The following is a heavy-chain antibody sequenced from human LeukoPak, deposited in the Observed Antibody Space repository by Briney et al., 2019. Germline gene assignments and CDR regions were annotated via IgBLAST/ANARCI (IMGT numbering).Heavy chain of an antibody. D-gene: IGHD3-3*01. V-gene: IGHV3-11*04. CDR1: GFTFSDYH. Sequence: GGPLRLSCAASGFTFSDYHMSWIRQAPGKGLEWVSYISSSGSTIYYADSVKGRFTISRDNAKNSLYLQMNSLRAEDTAVYYCARDLSLVTIFGVVIDKYFDYWGQGTLVTVSS. J-gene: IGHJ4*02. CDR2: ISSSGSTI. CDR3: ARDLSLVTIFGVVIDKYFDY.